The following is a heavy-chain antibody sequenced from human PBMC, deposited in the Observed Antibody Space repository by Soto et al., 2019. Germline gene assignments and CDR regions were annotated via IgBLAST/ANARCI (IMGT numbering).Heavy chain of an antibody. CDR1: GFTFDDHA. CDR3: AKAGNAYSYGAGSYGVFDY. D-gene: IGHD3-10*01. V-gene: IGHV3-9*01. Sequence: EVQLVESGGGLVQPGRSLRLSCAASGFTFDDHAMHWVRQAPGMGLEGVSGISWNSDTIGYADSVKGRFTVSRDNAKDSLYLQMNSLRAEDTALYFCAKAGNAYSYGAGSYGVFDYWGQGTLVTVSS. J-gene: IGHJ4*02. CDR2: ISWNSDTI.